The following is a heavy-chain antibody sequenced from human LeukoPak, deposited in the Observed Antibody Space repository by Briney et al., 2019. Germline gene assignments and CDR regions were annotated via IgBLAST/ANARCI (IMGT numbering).Heavy chain of an antibody. V-gene: IGHV3-48*03. Sequence: PGGSLRLSCAASGFTFSGSEMNWVRQAPGKGLEWVSGISSSGGSIYYADSVQGRFTISRDNAKKSLHLQISSLRAEDTAVYYCAAAGFDYWGQGTLVTVSS. J-gene: IGHJ4*02. CDR2: ISSSGGSI. CDR1: GFTFSGSE. CDR3: AAAGFDY.